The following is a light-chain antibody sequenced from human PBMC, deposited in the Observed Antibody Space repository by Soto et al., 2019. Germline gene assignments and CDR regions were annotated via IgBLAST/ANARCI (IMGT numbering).Light chain of an antibody. V-gene: IGKV3-11*01. CDR2: AAS. CDR1: ESVTDY. J-gene: IGKJ1*01. CDR3: QQRSYWPWT. Sequence: EIVLTQSPGTLSLSPGVRATLSCRGSESVTDYLSWHQQQPGPAPRLLIYAASNRATGIPARFSGSGSGADFTLTISMLEAEDAAVYYCQQRSYWPWTFGQGTKVDIK.